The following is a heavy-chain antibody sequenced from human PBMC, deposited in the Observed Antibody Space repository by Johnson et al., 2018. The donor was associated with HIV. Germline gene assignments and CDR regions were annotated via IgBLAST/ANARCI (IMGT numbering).Heavy chain of an antibody. V-gene: IGHV3-74*01. J-gene: IGHJ3*02. D-gene: IGHD6-6*01. CDR3: ARDKGIAASPDAFDI. Sequence: VQLVESGGGLVQPGGSLRLSCAVSGFIFSNYWMEWVRQAPGKGLVWVSRIKSDGSSTTYADSVKGRFIISRDNAKNTLYLQMNSLRAEDTAVYYCARDKGIAASPDAFDIWGQGTMVTVSS. CDR2: IKSDGSST. CDR1: GFIFSNYW.